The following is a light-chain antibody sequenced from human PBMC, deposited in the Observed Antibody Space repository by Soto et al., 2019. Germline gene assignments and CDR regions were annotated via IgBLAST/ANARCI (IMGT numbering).Light chain of an antibody. J-gene: IGLJ3*02. Sequence: QSVLTQSPSASASLGASVKLTCTLSSGHSSYTIAWHQQQPEKGPRYLMTLNSDGSHSKGDGIPDRLSGSSSGAERYLSISRLQSEDEADYYCQTWGTGIEVFGGGTKLTVL. CDR1: SGHSSYT. V-gene: IGLV4-69*01. CDR2: LNSDGSH. CDR3: QTWGTGIEV.